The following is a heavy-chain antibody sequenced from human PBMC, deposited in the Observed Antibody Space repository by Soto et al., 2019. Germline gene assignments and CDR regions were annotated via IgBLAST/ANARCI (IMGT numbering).Heavy chain of an antibody. V-gene: IGHV3-15*01. CDR3: TTDLWRIAVVVGSTGYFNP. Sequence: TGGSLRLCCAASGFTFSDAWMSWVRQAPGKGLDLVGRIKSKSDGGTTEYAAPVRGRFTISRDDSKNTLYLQMNSLKTEDTAVYYCTTDLWRIAVVVGSTGYFNPWGQGTPVTVSS. CDR2: IKSKSDGGTT. D-gene: IGHD2-15*01. CDR1: GFTFSDAW. J-gene: IGHJ5*02.